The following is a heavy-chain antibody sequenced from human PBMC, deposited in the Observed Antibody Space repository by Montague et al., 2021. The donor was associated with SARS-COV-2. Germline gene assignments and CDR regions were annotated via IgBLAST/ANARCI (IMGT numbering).Heavy chain of an antibody. D-gene: IGHD2-8*02. CDR2: ISMDGTTT. Sequence: SLSLSRAASGFTFSGYWMHLVRQSPGKGLEWVSRISMDGTTTHFADSVKGRFTMSRDDAMNTLHLQMNSLRPEDTAVYYCVRDRTEWSWGQGTMVTVSS. J-gene: IGHJ3*01. CDR3: VRDRTEWS. CDR1: GFTFSGYW. V-gene: IGHV3-74*01.